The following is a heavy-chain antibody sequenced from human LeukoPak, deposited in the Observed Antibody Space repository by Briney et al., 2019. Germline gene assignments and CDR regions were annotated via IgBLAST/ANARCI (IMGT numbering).Heavy chain of an antibody. Sequence: ASVKVSCKASGYTFNTYGISWVRQAPGQGLEWMGWISAYNGNTNYAQNLQGRVTMTADTSTSTAYMELRSLRFDDTAVYYCARDPHYYGSGNYYQFDYWGQGTLDTVSS. D-gene: IGHD3-10*01. J-gene: IGHJ4*02. CDR1: GYTFNTYG. CDR2: ISAYNGNT. V-gene: IGHV1-18*04. CDR3: ARDPHYYGSGNYYQFDY.